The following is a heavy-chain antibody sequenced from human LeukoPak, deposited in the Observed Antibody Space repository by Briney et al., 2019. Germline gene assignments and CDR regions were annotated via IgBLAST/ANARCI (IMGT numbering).Heavy chain of an antibody. CDR1: GFTFSNHW. CDR2: INSDGSST. CDR3: AKGGATVIDY. Sequence: QPGGSLRLSCAASGFTFSNHWMHWVRQAPGKGLVWVSRINSDGSSTTPADSVKGRFTISRDNAKNTLYLQMNSLRAEDTAVYYCAKGGATVIDYWGQGTLVTVSS. V-gene: IGHV3-74*01. D-gene: IGHD4-17*01. J-gene: IGHJ4*02.